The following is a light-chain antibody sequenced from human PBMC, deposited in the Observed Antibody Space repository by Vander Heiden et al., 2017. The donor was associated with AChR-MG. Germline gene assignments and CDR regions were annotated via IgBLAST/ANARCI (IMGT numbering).Light chain of an antibody. CDR1: QSVLSSSNNRNY. Sequence: DIVMTQSPDSLAVSLGERATINCKSSQSVLSSSNNRNYLAWYQQKPGQPPKLLIYWASTRESGVPDRFSGGGSGTDFTLTISSLQAEDVAVYYCQQYYSIPCTFGQGTKLEIK. V-gene: IGKV4-1*01. CDR3: QQYYSIPCT. CDR2: WAS. J-gene: IGKJ2*02.